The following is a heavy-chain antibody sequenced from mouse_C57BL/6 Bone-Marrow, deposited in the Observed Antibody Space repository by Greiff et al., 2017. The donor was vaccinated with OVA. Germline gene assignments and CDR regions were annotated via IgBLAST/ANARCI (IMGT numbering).Heavy chain of an antibody. Sequence: EVQGVESGAELVRPGASVKLSCTASGFNIKDDYMHWVKQRPEQGLEWIGWIDPENGDTEYASKFQGKATITADTSSNTAYLQLSSLTSEDTAVYYCTTSPTAAWFAYWGQGTLVTVSA. CDR1: GFNIKDDY. CDR3: TTSPTAAWFAY. D-gene: IGHD3-2*01. V-gene: IGHV14-4*01. CDR2: IDPENGDT. J-gene: IGHJ3*01.